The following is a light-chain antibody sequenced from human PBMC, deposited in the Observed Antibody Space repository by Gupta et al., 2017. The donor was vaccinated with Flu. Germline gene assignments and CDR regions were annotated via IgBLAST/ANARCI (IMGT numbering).Light chain of an antibody. CDR3: QQYSSYPLT. J-gene: IGKJ3*01. Sequence: DIQMTQSPSTLSASVGDRVTITCRASHNINNHLAWYQQRAGKAPKVLIYKASNLEGGVTSRFSGSGSGTEFTLTISSLQPDDFATCYCQQYSSYPLTFGPGTKVDIK. V-gene: IGKV1-5*03. CDR1: HNINNH. CDR2: KAS.